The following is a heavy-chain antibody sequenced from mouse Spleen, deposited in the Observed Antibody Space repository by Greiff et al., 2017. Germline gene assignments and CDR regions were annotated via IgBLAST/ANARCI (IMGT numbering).Heavy chain of an antibody. CDR3: SLAMITTRGLAY. Sequence: QVQLQQPGAELVKPGASVKVSCKASGYTFTSYWMHWVKQRPGQGLEWIGRIHPSDSDTNYNQKFKGKATLTVDKSSSTAYMQLSSLTSEDSAVYYCSLAMITTRGLAYWGQGTLVTVSA. V-gene: IGHV1-74*01. J-gene: IGHJ3*01. D-gene: IGHD2-4*01. CDR2: IHPSDSDT. CDR1: GYTFTSYW.